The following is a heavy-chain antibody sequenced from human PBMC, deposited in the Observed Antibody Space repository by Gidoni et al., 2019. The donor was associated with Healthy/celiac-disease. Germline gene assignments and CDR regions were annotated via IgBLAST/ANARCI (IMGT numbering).Heavy chain of an antibody. CDR1: GFTFSSYS. Sequence: EVQLVESGGGLVKPGGSLRLSCAASGFTFSSYSMNWVRQAPGKGLEWVSSISSSSSYIYYADSVKGRFTISRDNAKNSLYLQMNSLRAEDTAVYYCARTVVVPAALEGYYDYYMDVWGKGTTVTVSS. V-gene: IGHV3-21*01. CDR3: ARTVVVPAALEGYYDYYMDV. D-gene: IGHD2-2*01. J-gene: IGHJ6*03. CDR2: ISSSSSYI.